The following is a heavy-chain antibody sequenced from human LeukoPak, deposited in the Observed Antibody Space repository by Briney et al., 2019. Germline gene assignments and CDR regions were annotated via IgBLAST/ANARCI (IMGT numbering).Heavy chain of an antibody. Sequence: GGSLRLSCAASGFTFSSYAMSWVRQAPGKGLEWVSVVSGSGGDTYYRDPVKGRFTISRDNSKNTLYLQMNSLRAEDTAVYYCAKDGTTTITFDYWGQGTLVTVSS. CDR2: VSGSGGDT. CDR3: AKDGTTTITFDY. V-gene: IGHV3-23*01. J-gene: IGHJ4*02. CDR1: GFTFSSYA. D-gene: IGHD1-1*01.